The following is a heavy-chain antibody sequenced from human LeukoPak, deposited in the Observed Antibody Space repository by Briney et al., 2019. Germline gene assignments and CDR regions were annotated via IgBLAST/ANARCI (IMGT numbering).Heavy chain of an antibody. CDR3: ARDLTRRRYFDWLPRGYFDY. V-gene: IGHV3-21*01. D-gene: IGHD3-9*01. CDR2: ISSSSSYI. Sequence: GGSLRLSCVASGFTFSSYSMNWVRQAPGKGPEWVSSISSSSSYIYYADSVKGRFTISRDNAKNSLYLQMNSLRAEDTAVYYCARDLTRRRYFDWLPRGYFDYWGQGTLVTVSS. CDR1: GFTFSSYS. J-gene: IGHJ4*02.